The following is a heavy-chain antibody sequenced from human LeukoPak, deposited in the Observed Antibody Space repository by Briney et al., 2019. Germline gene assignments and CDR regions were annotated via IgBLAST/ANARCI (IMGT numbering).Heavy chain of an antibody. D-gene: IGHD4-17*01. CDR2: ISSSSSYI. J-gene: IGHJ5*02. CDR3: ARVYGDYGGYWFDP. Sequence: GGSLRLSCAASGFTFSSYSMNRVRQAPGKGLEWVSSISSSSSYIYYADSVKGRFTISRDNAKNSLYLQMNSLRAEDTAVYYCARVYGDYGGYWFDPWGQGTLVTVSS. CDR1: GFTFSSYS. V-gene: IGHV3-21*01.